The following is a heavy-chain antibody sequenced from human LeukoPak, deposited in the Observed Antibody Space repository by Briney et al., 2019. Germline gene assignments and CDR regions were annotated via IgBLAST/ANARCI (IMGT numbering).Heavy chain of an antibody. CDR1: GFIFSNYG. CDR3: ATHGYSELRYFDWSTNE. V-gene: IGHV3-30*19. D-gene: IGHD3-9*01. Sequence: GGSLRLSCAASGFIFSNYGMHWVRQAPGKGLEWVAFISFDGSNKYYADSVKGRFTLSRDNSKNTLYLQMSSLTTEDTAVYYCATHGYSELRYFDWSTNEWGQGTLVTVSS. J-gene: IGHJ4*02. CDR2: ISFDGSNK.